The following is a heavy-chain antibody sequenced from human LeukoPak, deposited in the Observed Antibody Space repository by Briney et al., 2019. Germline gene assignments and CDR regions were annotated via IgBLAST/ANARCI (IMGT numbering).Heavy chain of an antibody. V-gene: IGHV3-33*01. J-gene: IGHJ4*02. CDR1: GFTFTNFG. CDR3: ARDYYDRSGYFYFDS. D-gene: IGHD3-22*01. CDR2: IWYDGSKK. Sequence: GGSLRLSCAASGFTFTNFGLHWVRQAPGKGLEWVAVIWYDGSKKYYADSVKGRFTTSRDNSKNTLYLQMNSLRADDTSVYYCARDYYDRSGYFYFDSWGQGTLVTVSS.